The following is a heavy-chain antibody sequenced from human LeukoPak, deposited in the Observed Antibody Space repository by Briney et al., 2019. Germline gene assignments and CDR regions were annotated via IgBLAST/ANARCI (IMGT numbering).Heavy chain of an antibody. CDR3: AKEMMREMPIMYYDY. CDR2: ISGGGDTT. CDR1: GFTFSSDA. Sequence: GGSLRLSCAASGFTFSSDAMSWVRQAPGKGLEWVSVISGGGDTTFYSDSVKGRFTISRDNSKNILYLQMSSLRPEDTAVFYCAKEMMREMPIMYYDYWGQGTLVTVSS. J-gene: IGHJ4*02. V-gene: IGHV3-23*01. D-gene: IGHD5-24*01.